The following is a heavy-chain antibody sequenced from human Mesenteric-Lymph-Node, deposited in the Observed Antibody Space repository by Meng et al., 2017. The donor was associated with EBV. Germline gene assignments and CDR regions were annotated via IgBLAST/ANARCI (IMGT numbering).Heavy chain of an antibody. D-gene: IGHD4-17*01. CDR3: AKDPVDYGDYYFDY. Sequence: VALVGVGEGVVEPGGSLRLSCAASGFTFSSYAMSWVRQAPGKGLEWVSAISGSGGSTYYADSVKGRFTISRDNSKNTLYLQMNSLRAEDTAVYYCAKDPVDYGDYYFDYWGQGTLVTVSS. J-gene: IGHJ4*02. V-gene: IGHV3-23*04. CDR1: GFTFSSYA. CDR2: ISGSGGST.